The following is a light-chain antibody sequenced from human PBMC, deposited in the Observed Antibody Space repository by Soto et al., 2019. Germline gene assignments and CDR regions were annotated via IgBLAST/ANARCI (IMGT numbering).Light chain of an antibody. CDR2: AVS. J-gene: IGLJ1*01. V-gene: IGLV2-14*01. Sequence: QSALTQPASVSGSPGQSITISCTGTSSDVGGYNYVSWYQQYPGKAPKLMIYAVSARPSGISNRFSGSKSGNTASLTISGLQAEDEADYYCSSYASSRANVFGTGTKVTVL. CDR3: SSYASSRANV. CDR1: SSDVGGYNY.